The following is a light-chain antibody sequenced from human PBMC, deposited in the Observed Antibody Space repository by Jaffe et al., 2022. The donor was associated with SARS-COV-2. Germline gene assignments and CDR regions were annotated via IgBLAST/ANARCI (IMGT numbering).Light chain of an antibody. J-gene: IGKJ2*01. CDR1: QSISSW. Sequence: DIQMTQSPSTLSASVGDRVTITCRASQSISSWLAWYRQKPGEAPKVLIYKASSLESGVPSRFSGSESGTEFTLTISSLQPGDFATYYCQQYNTYPYTFGQGTKLEIK. V-gene: IGKV1-5*03. CDR2: KAS. CDR3: QQYNTYPYT.